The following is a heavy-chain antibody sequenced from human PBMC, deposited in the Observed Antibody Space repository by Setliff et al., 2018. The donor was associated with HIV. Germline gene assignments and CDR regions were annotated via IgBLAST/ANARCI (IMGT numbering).Heavy chain of an antibody. V-gene: IGHV4-61*03. CDR2: IYYSGST. Sequence: PSETLSLTCTVSGDSVSSRSYYWSWIRQPPGKGLEWIGHIYYSGSTNYNPSLKSRVTISVDTSKNHFSLKLRSVTAADTAVYYCAQLGMVDDFDYWGQGTLVTVSS. CDR1: GDSVSSRSYY. D-gene: IGHD1-1*01. J-gene: IGHJ4*02. CDR3: AQLGMVDDFDY.